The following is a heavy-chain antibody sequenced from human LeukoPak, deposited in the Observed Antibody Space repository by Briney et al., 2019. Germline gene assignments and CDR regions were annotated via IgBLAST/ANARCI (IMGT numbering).Heavy chain of an antibody. CDR3: ARHQGSRFDFHI. Sequence: SETLSLTCTVSGYSISSGYYWGWIRPPPGKGREGIGNSYDSGSTYYNPSPKRGGTISVETTKNHFSPRLSSVTPADTAVYYCARHQGSRFDFHIWGQGTMVTVSS. D-gene: IGHD2-15*01. CDR1: GYSISSGYY. V-gene: IGHV4-38-2*02. J-gene: IGHJ3*02. CDR2: SYDSGST.